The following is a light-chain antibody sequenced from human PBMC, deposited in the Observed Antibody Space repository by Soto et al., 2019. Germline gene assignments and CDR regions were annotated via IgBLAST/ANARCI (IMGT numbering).Light chain of an antibody. CDR1: QSLLYSNGYNY. CDR2: WGS. J-gene: IGKJ5*01. V-gene: IGKV2-28*01. CDR3: MQALQTPIT. Sequence: DIVMTQSPLSLPVTPGEPASISCRSSQSLLYSNGYNYLDWYLQKPGQSPQLLIYWGSTRASGVPDRFSGSGSGTDFTLKISRVEAEDVGVYYCMQALQTPITFGQGTRLEIK.